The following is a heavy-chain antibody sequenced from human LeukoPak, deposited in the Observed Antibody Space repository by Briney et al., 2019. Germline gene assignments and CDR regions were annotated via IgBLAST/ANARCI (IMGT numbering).Heavy chain of an antibody. CDR3: AREGDGYKPPSTYYFDY. J-gene: IGHJ4*02. CDR2: FDPEDGET. CDR1: GYTLTELS. V-gene: IGHV1-24*01. D-gene: IGHD5-24*01. Sequence: LGASVKVSCKVSGYTLTELSMHWVRQAPGKGLEWMGGFDPEDGETIYAQKFQGRVTMTEDTSTDTAYMELSSLRSEDTAVYYCAREGDGYKPPSTYYFDYWGQGTLVTVSS.